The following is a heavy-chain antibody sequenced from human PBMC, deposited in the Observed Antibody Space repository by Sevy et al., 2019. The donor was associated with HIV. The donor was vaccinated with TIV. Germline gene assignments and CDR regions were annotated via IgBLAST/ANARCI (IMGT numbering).Heavy chain of an antibody. D-gene: IGHD2-15*01. CDR2: INPNSAGT. J-gene: IGHJ6*02. CDR1: GYTFTGYY. Sequence: ASVKVSCKASGYTFTGYYMHWVRQAPGQGLEWMGWINPNSAGTNYAQKFQGRVTMTRDTSISTAYMELSRLRSDDTAVYYCARGVRYCSGGSCYSGLMDVWGQGTTVTVSS. CDR3: ARGVRYCSGGSCYSGLMDV. V-gene: IGHV1-2*02.